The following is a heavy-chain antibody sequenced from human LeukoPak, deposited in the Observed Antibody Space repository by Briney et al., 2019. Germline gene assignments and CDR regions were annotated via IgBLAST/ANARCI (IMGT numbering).Heavy chain of an antibody. J-gene: IGHJ5*02. CDR1: GFTFSSYG. Sequence: PGGSLRLSCAASGFTFSSYGMHWVRQAPGKGLEWVAVISYDGSNKYYADSVKGRFTISRDNSKNTLYLQMNNLRAEDTAVYYCARDNNRKDDSWGQGTLATVSS. D-gene: IGHD1-14*01. V-gene: IGHV3-30*03. CDR3: ARDNNRKDDS. CDR2: ISYDGSNK.